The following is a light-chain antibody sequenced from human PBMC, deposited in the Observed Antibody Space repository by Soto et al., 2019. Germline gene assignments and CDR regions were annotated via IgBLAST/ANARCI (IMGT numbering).Light chain of an antibody. Sequence: IQMTQSPSSVSASVGDRVILTCRASQRISSWLAWYHQRPGEAPRLLIYATSTLETGVPPRFSGSGSGRDFTLTISSLQPEDLGTYFCHQANCVPWTFGHGTKVEVK. CDR3: HQANCVPWT. V-gene: IGKV1-12*01. CDR2: ATS. J-gene: IGKJ1*01. CDR1: QRISSW.